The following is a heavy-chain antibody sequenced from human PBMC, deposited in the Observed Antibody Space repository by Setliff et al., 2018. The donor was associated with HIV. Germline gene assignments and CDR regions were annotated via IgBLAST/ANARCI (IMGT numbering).Heavy chain of an antibody. J-gene: IGHJ4*02. V-gene: IGHV4-34*01. CDR3: ARVVGLSALDY. Sequence: NPSETLSLTCAVYGGSFSGYYWSWIRQTPGKGLERIGEIDHSGSTNYNPSLKSRVTISIDTSKSQFSLKLSSVTAADTAVYYCARVVGLSALDYWGQGTLVTVSS. CDR2: IDHSGST. D-gene: IGHD2-21*01. CDR1: GGSFSGYY.